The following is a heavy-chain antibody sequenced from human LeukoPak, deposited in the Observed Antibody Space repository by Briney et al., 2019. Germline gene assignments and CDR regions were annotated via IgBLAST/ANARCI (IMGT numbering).Heavy chain of an antibody. CDR2: ITGSGDAT. CDR3: VGFRATAGLY. D-gene: IGHD6-13*01. V-gene: IGHV3-23*01. CDR1: GLTFSNYA. Sequence: GGSLRLSCTASGLTFSNYAMTWVRQAPGKGLEWVSAITGSGDATYYADSVKGRFTISRDNSKNTLYLQMSSLRAEDTAVYYCVGFRATAGLYWGQGTLVTVSS. J-gene: IGHJ4*02.